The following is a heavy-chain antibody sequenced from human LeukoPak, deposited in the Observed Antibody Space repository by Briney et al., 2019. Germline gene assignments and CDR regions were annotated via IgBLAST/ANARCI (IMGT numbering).Heavy chain of an antibody. CDR2: TYFRSQWFY. J-gene: IGHJ3*02. D-gene: IGHD3-10*01. V-gene: IGHV6-1*01. CDR3: ARRSATWSGSAWAFEI. CDR1: GDNISNNRAA. Sequence: SQTLSLTCAISGDNISNNRAAWDWIRQSPSRGLEWLGRTYFRSQWFYDYADSFKGRLTFNADTSKNQFSLHLNSVSPEDTAVYYCARRSATWSGSAWAFEIWGQGTMVTVSS.